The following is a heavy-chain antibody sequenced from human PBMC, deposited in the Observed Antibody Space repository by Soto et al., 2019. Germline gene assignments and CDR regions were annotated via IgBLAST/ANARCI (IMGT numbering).Heavy chain of an antibody. V-gene: IGHV1-69*01. CDR1: GCTFSSYA. Sequence: QVQLVQSGAEVKKPGSSVKVSCKASGCTFSSYAISWVRQAPGQGLEWMGVIIPIFGTANYEQKFQGRVTITADESRSTAYMELSSLRYEDTAVYYCARGGIVVVPAAIKANWFHPWGQGTLVTVSS. CDR3: ARGGIVVVPAAIKANWFHP. D-gene: IGHD2-2*02. CDR2: IIPIFGTA. J-gene: IGHJ5*02.